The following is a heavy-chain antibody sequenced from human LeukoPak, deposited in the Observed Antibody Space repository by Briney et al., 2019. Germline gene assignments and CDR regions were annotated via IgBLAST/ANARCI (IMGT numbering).Heavy chain of an antibody. D-gene: IGHD3-22*01. V-gene: IGHV4-39*07. CDR1: GGSISSSNYC. CDR3: ARGSGYYGGN. J-gene: IGHJ4*02. CDR2: ICYSGST. Sequence: PSETLSLTCTVSGGSISSSNYCWGWIRQPPGKGLEWIATICYSGSTYYNPSLKSRVTISVDKSKNQFSLKLSSVTAADTAVYYCARGSGYYGGNWGQGTLVTVSS.